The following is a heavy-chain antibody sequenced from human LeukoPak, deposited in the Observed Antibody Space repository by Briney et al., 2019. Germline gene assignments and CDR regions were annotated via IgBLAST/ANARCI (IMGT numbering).Heavy chain of an antibody. V-gene: IGHV4-34*01. D-gene: IGHD4-17*01. J-gene: IGHJ6*02. CDR1: GGSFSGYY. CDR2: INHSGST. CDR3: ARRHSTTTTRGGYYYGMDV. Sequence: SETLSLTCAVYGGSFSGYYWSWTRQPPGKGLEWIGEINHSGSTNYNPSLKSRVTISVDTSKNQFSLKPSSVAAADTAVYYCARRHSTTTTRGGYYYGMDVWGQGTTVTVSS.